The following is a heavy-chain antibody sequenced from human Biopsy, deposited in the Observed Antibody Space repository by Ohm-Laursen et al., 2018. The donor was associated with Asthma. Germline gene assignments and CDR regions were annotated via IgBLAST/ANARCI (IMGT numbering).Heavy chain of an antibody. Sequence: SETLSLTCSVSGVSMKTYYWSWIRQPPGKGLEWIGSLYYSGSANYNPSLKSRVTISLDMSKSQFSLKLNSVSAADTAIYYCASSGGYYFPHWGQGTLVTVSS. J-gene: IGHJ4*02. CDR3: ASSGGYYFPH. CDR1: GVSMKTYY. D-gene: IGHD6-19*01. CDR2: LYYSGSA. V-gene: IGHV4-59*01.